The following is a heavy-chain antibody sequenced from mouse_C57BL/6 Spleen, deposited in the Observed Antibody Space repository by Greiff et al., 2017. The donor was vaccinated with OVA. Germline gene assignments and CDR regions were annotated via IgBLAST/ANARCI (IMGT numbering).Heavy chain of an antibody. Sequence: VKLMESGPGLVAPSQSLSITCTVSGFSLTSYGVHWVRQPPGKGLEWLVVIWSDGSTTYNSALKSRLSISKDNSKSQVFLKMNSLQTDDTAMYYCARALYDGYDWYFDVWGTGTTVTVSS. J-gene: IGHJ1*03. V-gene: IGHV2-6*03. D-gene: IGHD2-3*01. CDR3: ARALYDGYDWYFDV. CDR1: GFSLTSYG. CDR2: IWSDGST.